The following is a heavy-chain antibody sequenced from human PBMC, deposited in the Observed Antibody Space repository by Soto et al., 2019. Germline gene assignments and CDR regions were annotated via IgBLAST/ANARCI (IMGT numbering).Heavy chain of an antibody. D-gene: IGHD3-22*01. CDR2: ISGSGGST. CDR1: GFTFISYA. V-gene: IGHV3-23*01. Sequence: GGSLRLSCAAAGFTFISYAMSWVRQATGKGLEWVSAISGSGGSTYYADSVKGRFTISRDNSKSMVYLQMNSLKAEDTAIYYCTTDSYLTLRLVRFDYWGLGTLVTVSS. J-gene: IGHJ4*01. CDR3: TTDSYLTLRLVRFDY.